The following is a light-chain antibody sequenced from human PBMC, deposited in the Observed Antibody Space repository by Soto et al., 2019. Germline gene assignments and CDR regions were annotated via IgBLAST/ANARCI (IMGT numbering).Light chain of an antibody. Sequence: IRMTQSPPSFSASTGERVTITCRATQDICSYLAWYQHKPGKAPKLMIYDASTLHSGVPSRFSGSGSGTAFTLTISYLQSEDFATYYCQRFFRYPRTFGQGTKVEI. CDR3: QRFFRYPRT. CDR2: DAS. V-gene: IGKV1-8*01. CDR1: QDICSY. J-gene: IGKJ1*01.